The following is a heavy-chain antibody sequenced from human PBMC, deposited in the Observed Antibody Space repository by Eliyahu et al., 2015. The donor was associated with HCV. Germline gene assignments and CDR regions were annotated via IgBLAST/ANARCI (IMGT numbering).Heavy chain of an antibody. V-gene: IGHV3-15*01. CDR3: TTDPSGSY. Sequence: EVQLVESGGGLVKPGGSLRLSCAASGFTFSNAWMSWVRQAPGKGLEWFGRIKSKTDGGTTDYAAPVKGRFTISRDDSKNTLYLQMNSLKTEDTAVYYCTTDPSGSYWGQGTLVTVSS. J-gene: IGHJ4*02. CDR1: GFTFSNAW. CDR2: IKSKTDGGTT. D-gene: IGHD1-26*01.